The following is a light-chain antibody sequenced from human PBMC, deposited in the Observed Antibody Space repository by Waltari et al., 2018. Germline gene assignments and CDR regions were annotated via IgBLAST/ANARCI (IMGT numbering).Light chain of an antibody. V-gene: IGLV1-40*01. CDR3: QSYDSSLSDSYV. J-gene: IGLJ1*01. CDR1: SPNIGADYD. Sequence: QSVLTQPPSVSGAPGQRVTISCTGSSPNIGADYDFHWYQQLPGTAPQLLTYGTNNRPSGVPDRFSGSKSGTSASLAITGLQAEDEADYFCQSYDSSLSDSYVFGTGTKVTVL. CDR2: GTN.